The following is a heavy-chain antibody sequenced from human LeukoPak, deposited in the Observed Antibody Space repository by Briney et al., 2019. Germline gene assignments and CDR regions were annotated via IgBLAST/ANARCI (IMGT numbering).Heavy chain of an antibody. D-gene: IGHD3-3*01. CDR2: IVSNGVNT. J-gene: IGHJ4*02. Sequence: GGSLRLSCAASGITFSSHAMHWIRKTPGKGLEYVSAIVSNGVNTYYADSVRGRFTISRDNSKNTLYLEMGSLSPEDTAVYYCARGGYYAATDFWGQGALVTVSS. V-gene: IGHV3-64*02. CDR1: GITFSSHA. CDR3: ARGGYYAATDF.